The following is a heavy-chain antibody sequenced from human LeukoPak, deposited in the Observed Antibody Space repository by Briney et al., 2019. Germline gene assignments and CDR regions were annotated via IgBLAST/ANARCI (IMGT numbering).Heavy chain of an antibody. CDR3: ARGYSRLNWFDP. V-gene: IGHV6-1*01. J-gene: IGHJ5*02. D-gene: IGHD6-13*01. CDR1: GDSVSSNSAA. Sequence: SQTLSLTCAISGDSVSSNSAAWNWIRQSPSRGLEWLGRTYYRSKWYNDYAVSVKSRITINPDTSKNQFSLKLSSVTAADTAVYYCARGYSRLNWFDPWGQGTLVTVSS. CDR2: TYYRSKWYN.